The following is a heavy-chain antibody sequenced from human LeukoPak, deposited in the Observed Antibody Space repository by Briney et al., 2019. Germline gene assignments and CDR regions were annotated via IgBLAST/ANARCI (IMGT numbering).Heavy chain of an antibody. CDR3: AREKNDYGDYVGYYGMDV. Sequence: GGSLRLSCAASGFTFSNYAMHWVRQAPGKGLEWVAVIWYDGSNKYYADSVKGRFTISRDNSKNTLYLQMNSLRAEDTAVYYCAREKNDYGDYVGYYGMDVWGQGTTVTVSS. V-gene: IGHV3-33*08. CDR2: IWYDGSNK. CDR1: GFTFSNYA. D-gene: IGHD4-17*01. J-gene: IGHJ6*02.